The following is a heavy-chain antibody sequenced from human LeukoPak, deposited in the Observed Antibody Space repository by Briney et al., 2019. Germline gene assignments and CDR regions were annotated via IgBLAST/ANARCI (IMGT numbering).Heavy chain of an antibody. D-gene: IGHD3-22*01. CDR1: PFIFSGHW. V-gene: IGHV3-7*03. CDR2: IKEDGSER. Sequence: GGSLRLSCEASPFIFSGHWLNWVRQTPGKGLEWVASIKEDGSERQYVDSVKGRFTISRDNAKNSLYLQMNSLRAEDTAVYYCARDSNYFDSSDYYRPRGYFDYWGQGTLVTVSS. J-gene: IGHJ4*02. CDR3: ARDSNYFDSSDYYRPRGYFDY.